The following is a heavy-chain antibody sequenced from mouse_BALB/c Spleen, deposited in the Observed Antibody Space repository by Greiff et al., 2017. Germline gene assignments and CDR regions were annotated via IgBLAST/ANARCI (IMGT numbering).Heavy chain of an antibody. CDR3: ARDGDYGNYGGAMDY. V-gene: IGHV1-69*02. CDR1: GYTFTSYW. CDR2: IDPSDSET. D-gene: IGHD2-1*01. J-gene: IGHJ4*01. Sequence: QVHVKQSGAELVKPGAPVKLSCKASGYTFTSYWMNWVKQRPGRGLEWIGRIDPSDSETHDNQKFKDKATLTVDKSSSTAYIQLSSLTSEDSAVYYCARDGDYGNYGGAMDYWGQGTSVTVSS.